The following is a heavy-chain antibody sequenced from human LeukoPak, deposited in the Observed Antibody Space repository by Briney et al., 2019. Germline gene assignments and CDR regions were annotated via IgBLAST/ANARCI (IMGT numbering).Heavy chain of an antibody. CDR1: GFTFSSYG. CDR2: IRYDGSNN. J-gene: IGHJ6*04. V-gene: IGHV3-30*02. CDR3: AELGITMLGGV. D-gene: IGHD3-10*02. Sequence: RGSLRLSCAASGFTFSSYGMHWVRQAPGKGLELVAFIRYDGSNNYYAVSVRGRFTIYRDNSKNTLYLQMNSLRAEDTAVYYCAELGITMLGGVWGKGTTVTISS.